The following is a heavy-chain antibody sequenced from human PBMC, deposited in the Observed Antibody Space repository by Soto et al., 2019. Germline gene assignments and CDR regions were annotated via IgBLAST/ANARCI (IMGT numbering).Heavy chain of an antibody. D-gene: IGHD3-10*01. J-gene: IGHJ4*02. CDR3: ARDLDGSGSYYTNY. V-gene: IGHV1-18*01. CDR2: ISPHKDDT. Sequence: GASVEVSCKTSGYTFSSIGISWVRQAPGQGLEWMGWISPHKDDTYYAQRLQGRVTMTTDTSTSTAYMELRSLRSDDTAVYFCARDLDGSGSYYTNYWGQGTLVTVSS. CDR1: GYTFSSIG.